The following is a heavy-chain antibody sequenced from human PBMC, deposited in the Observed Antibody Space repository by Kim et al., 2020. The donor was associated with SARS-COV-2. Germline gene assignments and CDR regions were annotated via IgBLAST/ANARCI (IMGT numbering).Heavy chain of an antibody. V-gene: IGHV7-4-1*02. J-gene: IGHJ4*02. CDR1: GYTLSTYA. Sequence: ASVKVSCKASGYTLSTYAFNWVRQAPGQGPEWMGWITKTGDPTYARDFTGRFVFSLDTSISTAYLQISNLRPEDTAVYYCARLYGIGWNPSDYWCQGTLVTVSS. CDR3: ARLYGIGWNPSDY. CDR2: ITKTGDP. D-gene: IGHD6-19*01.